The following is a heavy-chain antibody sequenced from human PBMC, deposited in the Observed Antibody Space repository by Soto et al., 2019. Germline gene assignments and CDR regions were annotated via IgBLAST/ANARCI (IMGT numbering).Heavy chain of an antibody. D-gene: IGHD3-3*01. CDR3: ARNVPIYDFWSGYNVEDYYYGMDV. J-gene: IGHJ6*02. Sequence: QVQLVESGGGVVQPGRSLRLSCAASGFTFSTYAMHWVRQAPGKGLEWVAVVSYDGSNKYYADSVKGRFTTSRDNSKNTLYLQMDSLRAEDTAVYYCARNVPIYDFWSGYNVEDYYYGMDVWGQGTTVTVSS. CDR2: VSYDGSNK. CDR1: GFTFSTYA. V-gene: IGHV3-30-3*01.